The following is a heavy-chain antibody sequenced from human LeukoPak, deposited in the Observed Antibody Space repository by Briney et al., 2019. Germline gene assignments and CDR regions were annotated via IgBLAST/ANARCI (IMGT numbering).Heavy chain of an antibody. CDR3: AKRQCSGGSCYSDY. Sequence: GGALRLSCAASGFTFSSYAMSWVRQAPGKGLEWVSAISGSGGSTYYADSVKGRFTISRDNSKNTLYLQMNSLRAEDTAVYYCAKRQCSGGSCYSDYWGQGTLVTVSS. V-gene: IGHV3-23*01. J-gene: IGHJ4*02. CDR2: ISGSGGST. CDR1: GFTFSSYA. D-gene: IGHD2-15*01.